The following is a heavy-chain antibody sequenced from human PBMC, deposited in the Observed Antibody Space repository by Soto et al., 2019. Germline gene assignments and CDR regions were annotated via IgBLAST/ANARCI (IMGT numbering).Heavy chain of an antibody. J-gene: IGHJ4*02. V-gene: IGHV3-30-3*01. CDR1: GFTSSSYA. Sequence: GGSLRLSCAASGFTSSSYAMHWVRQAPGKGLEWVAVISYDGSNKYYADSVKGRFTISRDNSKNTLYLQMNSLRAEDTAVYYCARDKYYYGSGSYYYYFDYWGQGTLVTVSS. CDR3: ARDKYYYGSGSYYYYFDY. D-gene: IGHD3-10*01. CDR2: ISYDGSNK.